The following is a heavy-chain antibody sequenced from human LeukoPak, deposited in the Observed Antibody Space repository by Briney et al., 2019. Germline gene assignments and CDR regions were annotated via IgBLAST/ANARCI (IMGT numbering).Heavy chain of an antibody. Sequence: GESLKISCKGSGYSFTSYWIGWVRQMPGRGLEWKGIIYPSDSDTRYSPSFQGQVTISADKSISTAYLQWSSLKASDTAMYYCARGLEYSSSWPFDYWGQGTLVTVSS. CDR1: GYSFTSYW. J-gene: IGHJ4*02. CDR2: IYPSDSDT. V-gene: IGHV5-51*01. D-gene: IGHD6-6*01. CDR3: ARGLEYSSSWPFDY.